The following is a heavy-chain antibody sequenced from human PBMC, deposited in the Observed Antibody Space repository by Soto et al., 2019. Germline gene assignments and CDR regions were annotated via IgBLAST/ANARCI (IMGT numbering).Heavy chain of an antibody. CDR2: INPSGGST. V-gene: IGHV1-46*01. CDR3: ARCGHPGYYYGMDV. CDR1: GYTFTSYY. J-gene: IGHJ6*02. Sequence: QVQLVQSGAEVKKPGASVKVSCKASGYTFTSYYMHWVRQAPGQGLEWMGIINPSGGSTSYAQKVQGRVTMTRDTSTSTVHLGLSSLRSEDTAVYYCARCGHPGYYYGMDVWGQGTTVTVSS.